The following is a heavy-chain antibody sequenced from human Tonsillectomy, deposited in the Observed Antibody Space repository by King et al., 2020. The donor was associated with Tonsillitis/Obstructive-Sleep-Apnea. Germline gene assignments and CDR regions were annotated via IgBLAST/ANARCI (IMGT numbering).Heavy chain of an antibody. Sequence: VQLVESGGGLVKPGGSLRLSCAASGFTFSSYSMNWVRQAPGKGLEWVSSISSSSSYIYYADSVKGRFTISRDNAKNSLYLQMNSLRAEDTAVYCCSAPYTCGGDCYLDYWGQGTLVTVSS. V-gene: IGHV3-21*01. CDR3: SAPYTCGGDCYLDY. CDR2: ISSSSSYI. CDR1: GFTFSSYS. J-gene: IGHJ4*02. D-gene: IGHD2-21*01.